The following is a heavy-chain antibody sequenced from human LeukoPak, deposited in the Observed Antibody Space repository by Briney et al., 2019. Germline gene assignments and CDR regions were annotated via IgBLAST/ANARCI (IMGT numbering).Heavy chain of an antibody. CDR1: GFTLSSYG. V-gene: IGHV3-33*01. D-gene: IGHD6-13*01. CDR3: ARDAEYSSSWYSDSRGWYLGY. CDR2: ICYDGSNK. J-gene: IGHJ4*02. Sequence: GESLSLSCPVSGFTLSSYGMHWVRQAQGKGLEWVGVICYDGSNKYYADSVKGRLTTTRDNSTNTLYLQMNSLRAEDTALYYCARDAEYSSSWYSDSRGWYLGYWGQGTLFTASS.